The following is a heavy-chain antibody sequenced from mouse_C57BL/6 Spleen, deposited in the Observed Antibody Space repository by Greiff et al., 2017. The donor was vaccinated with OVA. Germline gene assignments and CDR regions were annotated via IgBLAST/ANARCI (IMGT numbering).Heavy chain of an antibody. CDR1: GYSFTGYY. J-gene: IGHJ4*01. D-gene: IGHD2-4*01. CDR3: ARSERLRRGYAMDY. Sequence: EVKLMESGPELVKPGASVKISCKASGYSFTGYYMNWVKQSPEKSLEWIGEINPSTGGTTYNQKFKAKATLTVDKSSSTAYMQLKSLTSEDSAVYYCARSERLRRGYAMDYWGQGTSVTVSS. CDR2: INPSTGGT. V-gene: IGHV1-42*01.